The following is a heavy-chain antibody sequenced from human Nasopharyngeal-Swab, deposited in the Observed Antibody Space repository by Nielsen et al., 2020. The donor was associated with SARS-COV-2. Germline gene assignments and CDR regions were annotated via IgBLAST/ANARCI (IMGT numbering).Heavy chain of an antibody. CDR3: TRVTSSWYFSIDY. V-gene: IGHV3-49*02. CDR2: IRSKAYGGTT. J-gene: IGHJ4*02. Sequence: QAAGRGVEWVGFIRSKAYGGTTEYAASVKGRFTISRDDSKSIAYLQMNSLKTEDTAVYYCTRVTSSWYFSIDYWGQGTLVTVSS. D-gene: IGHD6-13*01.